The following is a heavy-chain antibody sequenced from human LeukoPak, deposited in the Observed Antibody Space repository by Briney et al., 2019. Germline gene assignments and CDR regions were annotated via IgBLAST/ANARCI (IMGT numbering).Heavy chain of an antibody. CDR2: IYYSGST. V-gene: IGHV4-61*05. CDR3: ARGKTYYDISKDAFDI. D-gene: IGHD3-22*01. CDR1: GGSISSNSPY. Sequence: SETLSLTCTVSGGSISSNSPYWGWVRQPPGKGLEWIGYIYYSGSTNYNPSLKSRVTISVDTSKNQFSLKLSSVTAADTAVYYCARGKTYYDISKDAFDIWGQGTMVTVSS. J-gene: IGHJ3*02.